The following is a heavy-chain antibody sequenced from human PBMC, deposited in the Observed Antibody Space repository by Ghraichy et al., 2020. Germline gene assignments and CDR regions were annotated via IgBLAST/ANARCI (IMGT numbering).Heavy chain of an antibody. J-gene: IGHJ6*02. CDR3: AKDFEGYCSGGSCHGMDV. V-gene: IGHV3-30*18. D-gene: IGHD2-15*01. CDR2: ISYDGSNK. Sequence: SLNISCAASGFTFSSYGMHWVRQAPGKGLEWVAVISYDGSNKYYADSVKGRFTISRDNSKNTLYLQMNSLRAEDTAVYYCAKDFEGYCSGGSCHGMDVWGQGTTVTVSS. CDR1: GFTFSSYG.